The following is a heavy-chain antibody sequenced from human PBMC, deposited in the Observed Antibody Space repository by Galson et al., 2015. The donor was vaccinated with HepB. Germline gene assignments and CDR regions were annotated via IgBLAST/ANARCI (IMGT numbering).Heavy chain of an antibody. V-gene: IGHV3-20*04. J-gene: IGHJ4*02. CDR1: GFTFDDYG. D-gene: IGHD2-15*01. CDR2: INWNGGST. CDR3: ARDCSRGSGSDY. Sequence: SLRLSCAASGFTFDDYGMSWVRQAPGKGLEWVSGINWNGGSTGYADSVKGRFTISRDNAKNSLYLQMNSLRAEDTALYYCARDCSRGSGSDYWGQGTLVTVSS.